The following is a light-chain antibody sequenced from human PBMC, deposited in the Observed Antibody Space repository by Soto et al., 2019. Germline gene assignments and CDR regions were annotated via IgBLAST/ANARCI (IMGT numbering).Light chain of an antibody. V-gene: IGKV1-12*02. CDR2: AAS. CDR1: QIIGSR. J-gene: IGKJ3*01. CDR3: QQANSFPFT. Sequence: DIQMTQSPSSVSASIGDRVTITCRASQIIGSRLAWYQQKPVKAPTLLIYAASTLQGGVPLRFTGSGSGTDFFLTITSLQAEDSATYYCQQANSFPFTFGPGTKVHIK.